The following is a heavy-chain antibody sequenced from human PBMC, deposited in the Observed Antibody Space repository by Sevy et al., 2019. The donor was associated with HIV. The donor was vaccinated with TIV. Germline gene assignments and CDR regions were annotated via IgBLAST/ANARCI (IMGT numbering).Heavy chain of an antibody. CDR1: GFTFTDYW. V-gene: IGHV3-7*01. D-gene: IGHD3-3*01. CDR2: IKQDESEK. Sequence: GGSLRLSCAASGFTFTDYWMSWVRQTPGKGLEWVATIKQDESEKYYVDAVKGRFAISRDNGKNSVSLRMSGLRVEDTALYYCARDVGGFNWRPYYFDSWGQGTLVTVSS. CDR3: ARDVGGFNWRPYYFDS. J-gene: IGHJ4*02.